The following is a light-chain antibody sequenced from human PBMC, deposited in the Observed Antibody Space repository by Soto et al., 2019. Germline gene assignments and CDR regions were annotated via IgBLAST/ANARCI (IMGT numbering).Light chain of an antibody. Sequence: QSVLTQPPSVSAAPGQKVTISCSGGGSNIGNNYVSWYQQLPGTAPKLLIYDSNKRPSGIPDRFSGSNYGTSATLGITGLQTGDEADYYCGTWDSSLSAKVFGGGTKLTIL. CDR1: GSNIGNNY. CDR3: GTWDSSLSAKV. V-gene: IGLV1-51*01. J-gene: IGLJ2*01. CDR2: DSN.